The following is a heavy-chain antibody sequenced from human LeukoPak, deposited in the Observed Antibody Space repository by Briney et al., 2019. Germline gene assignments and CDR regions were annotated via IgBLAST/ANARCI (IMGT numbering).Heavy chain of an antibody. CDR2: INTDGTVT. V-gene: IGHV3-74*01. CDR1: GFTFSKYW. J-gene: IGHJ4*02. D-gene: IGHD6-19*01. Sequence: GGSLRLPCPASGFTFSKYWMLWLRQAPRKGLESVSRINTDGTVTTYADSVKGRFTVSRDNADNTMFLQMNSVRDEDTAVYYCATRQWLAPPPDSWGQGTPVTVSS. CDR3: ATRQWLAPPPDS.